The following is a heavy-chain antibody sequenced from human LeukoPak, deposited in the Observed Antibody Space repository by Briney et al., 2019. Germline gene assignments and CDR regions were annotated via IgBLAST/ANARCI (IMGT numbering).Heavy chain of an antibody. V-gene: IGHV3-74*01. D-gene: IGHD6-19*01. J-gene: IGHJ4*02. CDR2: ITNDGTST. CDR3: AKSGGSSGWLY. Sequence: GGSLRLSCTASGFTFSTYWMHWVRQVPGKGLVWVSRITNDGTSTSYGGSVKGRFTISRDDSKNTLYLQMHSLRAEDTAVYYCAKSGGSSGWLYWGQGTLVTVSS. CDR1: GFTFSTYW.